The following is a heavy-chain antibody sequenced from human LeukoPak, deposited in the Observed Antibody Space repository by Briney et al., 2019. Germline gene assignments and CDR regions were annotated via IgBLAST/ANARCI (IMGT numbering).Heavy chain of an antibody. D-gene: IGHD3-16*01. Sequence: GGSLRLSFAASGFPFSSYWMHWVRQAPGKGLVWVSHINSDGSSTSYADSVKGRITISRDNAKNTLYLQMNSLKADDTAVDNCARAGWGSDVDYWGQGTLVTVSS. CDR2: INSDGSST. J-gene: IGHJ4*02. V-gene: IGHV3-74*01. CDR3: ARAGWGSDVDY. CDR1: GFPFSSYW.